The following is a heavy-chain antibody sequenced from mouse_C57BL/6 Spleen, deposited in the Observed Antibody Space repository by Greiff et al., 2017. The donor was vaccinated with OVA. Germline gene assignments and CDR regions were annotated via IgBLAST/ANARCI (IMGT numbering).Heavy chain of an antibody. V-gene: IGHV2-6*01. D-gene: IGHD4-1*01. CDR1: GFSLTSYG. J-gene: IGHJ3*01. Sequence: VKLQESGPGLVAPSQSLSITCTVSGFSLTSYGVDWVRQSPGKGLEWLGVMWGVGSTNYNSALKSRLSISKDHAKSHVFLKMNSLQTDDTAMYYCATGTGTSSSFAYWGQGTLVTVSA. CDR2: MWGVGST. CDR3: ATGTGTSSSFAY.